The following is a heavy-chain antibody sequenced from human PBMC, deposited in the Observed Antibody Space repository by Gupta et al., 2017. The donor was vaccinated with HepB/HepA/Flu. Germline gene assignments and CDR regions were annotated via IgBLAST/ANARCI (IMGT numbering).Heavy chain of an antibody. J-gene: IGHJ4*02. CDR1: GFTFGDYA. V-gene: IGHV3-49*04. D-gene: IGHD6-19*01. CDR2: IRGKAYGGTP. CDR3: TRGSGRFEG. Sequence: TASGFTFGDYAMTWVRQAPGKGLEWVGYIRGKAYGGTPEYAASVKGRFTISRDDAKSIAYLQMNSLRTEDTALYYCTRGSGRFEGWGQGALVTVSS.